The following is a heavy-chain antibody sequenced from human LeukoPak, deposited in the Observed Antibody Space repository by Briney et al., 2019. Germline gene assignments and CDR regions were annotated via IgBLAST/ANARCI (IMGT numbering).Heavy chain of an antibody. D-gene: IGHD4-23*01. CDR3: ARGRTTVVNGGAFDV. V-gene: IGHV1-46*01. Sequence: ASVKVSCKASGYTFSSYYVHWVRQAPGQGREWMGMIIPSDGFTSYAQKFQGRVTMTRDMSTSTVYMELSSLRSDDTAVYYCARGRTTVVNGGAFDVWGQGTLVTVSS. CDR2: IIPSDGFT. CDR1: GYTFSSYY. J-gene: IGHJ3*01.